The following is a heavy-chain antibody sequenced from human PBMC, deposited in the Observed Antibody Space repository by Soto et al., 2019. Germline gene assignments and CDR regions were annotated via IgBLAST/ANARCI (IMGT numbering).Heavy chain of an antibody. D-gene: IGHD2-15*01. CDR2: IYHTGTT. V-gene: IGHV4-4*02. CDR3: ARSPNIHSQTWFDP. Sequence: QVQLQESGPGLVKPSGTLSLTCGVSGGSISPINWWSWVRQTPGKGLEWIGEIYHTGTTDHNPSLKSRVTISIDKSKNQFFLNLTSVTAADTALYYCARSPNIHSQTWFDPWGQGTWVTVSS. J-gene: IGHJ5*02. CDR1: GGSISPINW.